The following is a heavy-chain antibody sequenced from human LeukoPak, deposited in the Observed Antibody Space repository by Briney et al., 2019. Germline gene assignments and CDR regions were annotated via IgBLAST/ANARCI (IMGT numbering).Heavy chain of an antibody. CDR3: ARSGTTYYYDSGSRI. J-gene: IGHJ3*02. CDR2: ISYDGSNK. CDR1: GFTFSSYG. D-gene: IGHD3-22*01. V-gene: IGHV3-30*03. Sequence: QPGGSLRLSCAASGFTFSSYGMHWVRQAPGKGLEWVAVISYDGSNKYYADSVKGRFTISRDNSKNTLYLQMNSLRAEDTAVYYCARSGTTYYYDSGSRIWGQGTMVTVSS.